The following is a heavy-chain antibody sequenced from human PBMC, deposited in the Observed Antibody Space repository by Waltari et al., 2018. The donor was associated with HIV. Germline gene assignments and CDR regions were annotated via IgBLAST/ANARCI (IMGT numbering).Heavy chain of an antibody. Sequence: QVQLVESGGDLVKPGGSLRLTGVASGFTFSYYYMTWIRQAPGKRLEGVSYIAVSSAYTNYGDSVKGRFTMSRDDAKKSLFLQMNSLRPEDTAVYYCARVARGLRQGTFDIWGQGTMVTVSS. CDR2: IAVSSAYT. V-gene: IGHV3-11*05. CDR1: GFTFSYYY. CDR3: ARVARGLRQGTFDI. J-gene: IGHJ3*02. D-gene: IGHD4-17*01.